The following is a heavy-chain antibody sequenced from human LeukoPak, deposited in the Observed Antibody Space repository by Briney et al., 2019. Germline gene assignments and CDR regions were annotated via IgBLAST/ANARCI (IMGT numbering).Heavy chain of an antibody. CDR2: IHHSGNT. CDR1: VYSISSGYY. D-gene: IGHD1-26*01. V-gene: IGHV4-38-2*01. Sequence: SETLSLTCAVSVYSISSGYYRGWFRQPPGKGLEWIGCIHHSGNTYYNPSLKSRVTISVDTSKNQFSLKLTSVTAADTAVYYCARQGGTNSPYYYYYMDVWGKGTTVTVSS. CDR3: ARQGGTNSPYYYYYMDV. J-gene: IGHJ6*03.